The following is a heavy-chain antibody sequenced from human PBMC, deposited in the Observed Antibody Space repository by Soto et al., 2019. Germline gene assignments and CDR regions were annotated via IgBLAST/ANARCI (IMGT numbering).Heavy chain of an antibody. CDR2: IKQDGSEK. J-gene: IGHJ5*02. CDR1: GFTFSSYW. Sequence: EVQLVESGGGLVQPGGSLRLSCAASGFTFSSYWMSWVRQAPGKGLEWVANIKQDGSEKYYVDSVKGRFTISRDHAKNSLDLQMNSLRAEDTAVYYCAREEADSSADLIDPWGQGTLFTVSS. D-gene: IGHD6-19*01. V-gene: IGHV3-7*01. CDR3: AREEADSSADLIDP.